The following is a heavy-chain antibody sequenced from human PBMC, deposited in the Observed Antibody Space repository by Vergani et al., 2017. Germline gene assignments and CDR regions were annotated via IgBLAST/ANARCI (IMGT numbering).Heavy chain of an antibody. J-gene: IGHJ3*02. CDR1: GFTFSSYA. V-gene: IGHV3-23*01. Sequence: EVQLLESGGGLVQPGGSLRLSCAASGFTFSSYAMSWVRQAPGKGLEWVSAISGSGGSTYYADSVKGRFTISRDKSKNTLYLQMNSLRAEDTAVYYCARGTSDYYDSSGSADAFDIWGQGTMVTVSS. CDR2: ISGSGGST. CDR3: ARGTSDYYDSSGSADAFDI. D-gene: IGHD3-22*01.